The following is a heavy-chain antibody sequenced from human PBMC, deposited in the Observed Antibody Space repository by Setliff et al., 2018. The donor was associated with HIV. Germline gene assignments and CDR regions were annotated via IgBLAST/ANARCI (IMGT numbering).Heavy chain of an antibody. CDR2: MSPNSGNA. CDR3: ARGLAVAGKSYSYYYYMDV. V-gene: IGHV1-8*01. J-gene: IGHJ6*03. Sequence: ASVKVSCKASGYTFTSYDINWVRQATGQGLEWMGWMSPNSGNAGYAQKFQGRVTMTRNTSISTAYMLQRSLRSEDKTVYYGARGLAVAGKSYSYYYYMDVWGKGTTVTVSS. CDR1: GYTFTSYD. D-gene: IGHD6-19*01.